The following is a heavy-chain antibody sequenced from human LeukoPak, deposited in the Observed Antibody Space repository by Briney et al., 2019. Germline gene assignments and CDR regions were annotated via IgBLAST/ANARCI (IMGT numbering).Heavy chain of an antibody. CDR3: ARDRRSGNRRGMDV. J-gene: IGHJ6*02. V-gene: IGHV3-30-3*01. D-gene: IGHD3-10*01. CDR2: TSYDGSNK. CDR1: GFTFSSYA. Sequence: GGSLRLSCAASGFTFSSYAIHWVRQAPGKGLEWVAVTSYDGSNKYSADSVKGRFTISRDNSKNTLYLQMNSLRAEDTALYYCARDRRSGNRRGMDVWGQGTTVTVSS.